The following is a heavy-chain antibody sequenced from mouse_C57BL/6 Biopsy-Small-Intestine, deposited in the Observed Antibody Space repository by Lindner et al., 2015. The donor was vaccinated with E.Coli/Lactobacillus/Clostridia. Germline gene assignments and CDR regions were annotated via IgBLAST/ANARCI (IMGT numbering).Heavy chain of an antibody. J-gene: IGHJ4*01. Sequence: VQLQESGPELVKPGASVKISCKASGYAFSSSWMNWVKQRPGKGLEWIGRIYPGDGDTNYNGKFKGKATLTADKSSSTAYMQLSSLTSEDSAVYFCARGTLFYYYGSSYYAMDYWGQGTSVTVSS. CDR1: GYAFSSSW. D-gene: IGHD1-1*01. V-gene: IGHV1-82*01. CDR2: IYPGDGDT. CDR3: ARGTLFYYYGSSYYAMDY.